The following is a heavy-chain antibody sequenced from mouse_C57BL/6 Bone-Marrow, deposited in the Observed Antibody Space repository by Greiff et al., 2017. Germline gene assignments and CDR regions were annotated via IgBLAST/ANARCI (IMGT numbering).Heavy chain of an antibody. CDR2: IDPSDSET. CDR3: ARRAYYRNLFDY. CDR1: GYTFTSYW. D-gene: IGHD2-5*01. Sequence: VQLQQPGAELVRPGSSVKLSCKASGYTFTSYWMHWVKQRPIQGLEWIGNIDPSDSETHYNQKFKDKATLTVDKSSSTAYMQLSSLTSEDSAVYYCARRAYYRNLFDYWGQGTTLTVSA. V-gene: IGHV1-52*01. J-gene: IGHJ2*01.